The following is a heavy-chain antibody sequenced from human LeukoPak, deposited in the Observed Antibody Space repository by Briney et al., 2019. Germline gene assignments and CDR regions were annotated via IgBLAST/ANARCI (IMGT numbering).Heavy chain of an antibody. V-gene: IGHV3-30-3*01. D-gene: IGHD6-13*01. CDR2: ISYDGSNE. Sequence: GGSLRLSCAASGFTFSSYAMHWVRHAPGKGLEWVAVISYDGSNEYYADSVKGRFTISRDNSKNTLYLQMNSLRAEDTAVYYCARGSSSGSEAFDIWGQGTMVTVSS. CDR3: ARGSSSGSEAFDI. J-gene: IGHJ3*02. CDR1: GFTFSSYA.